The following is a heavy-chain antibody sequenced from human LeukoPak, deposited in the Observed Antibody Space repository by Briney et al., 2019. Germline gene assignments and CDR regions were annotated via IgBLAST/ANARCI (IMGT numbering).Heavy chain of an antibody. Sequence: GESQTISRTGSGYSFTSYWIGWVCHMPGKGMGWVGIIYTGNSDTRYSPTFQGQITISTDKSNSTACLQWSSLKASDTTMYYCTRSSSYHHFNTFDYWGQGTLVTVSS. J-gene: IGHJ4*02. CDR2: IYTGNSDT. D-gene: IGHD2-15*01. CDR1: GYSFTSYW. CDR3: TRSSSYHHFNTFDY. V-gene: IGHV5-51*01.